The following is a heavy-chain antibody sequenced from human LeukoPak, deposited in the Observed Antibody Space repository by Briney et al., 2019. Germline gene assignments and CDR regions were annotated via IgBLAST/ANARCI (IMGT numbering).Heavy chain of an antibody. D-gene: IGHD1/OR15-1a*01. CDR3: AKDTGTGGTGWYFDL. Sequence: PGGSLRLSCAASGFTFNNYAMNWVRQAPGKGLEWVSGLSTSGDNTYYTNSVKGRFTISRDNSKNTLYLQMNSLRAEDTALYYCAKDTGTGGTGWYFDLWGRGTLVTVSS. CDR1: GFTFNNYA. V-gene: IGHV3-23*01. J-gene: IGHJ2*01. CDR2: LSTSGDNT.